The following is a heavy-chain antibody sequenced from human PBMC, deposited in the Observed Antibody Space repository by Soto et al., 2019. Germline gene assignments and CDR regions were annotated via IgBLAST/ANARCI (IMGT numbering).Heavy chain of an antibody. J-gene: IGHJ6*02. CDR3: ARDQTTTAVPFYYYGMDV. D-gene: IGHD1-1*01. V-gene: IGHV4-59*01. CDR2: IHYTGRT. Sequence: SETLSLTCIVSGGSIIPYYWNWIRQTPGQGLEWIANIHYTGRTNYNPPLKSRVTISLETSKNQLSLKLSSVTAADTAVYYCARDQTTTAVPFYYYGMDVWGQGTPVTVSS. CDR1: GGSIIPYY.